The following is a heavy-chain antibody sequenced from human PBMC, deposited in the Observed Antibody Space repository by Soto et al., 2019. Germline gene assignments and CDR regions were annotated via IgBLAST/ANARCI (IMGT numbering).Heavy chain of an antibody. Sequence: EVQLVESGGGLAQPGGSLRLSCAASGFTFSSDAMDWVRQAPGKGREYVSGISSNGIGTYYASFVEGRFTIYRDTSRDTVYIQRDSLRNEDMVVHYCARRARADYYYSDVWGNGTKVTVS. V-gene: IGHV3-64*01. CDR2: ISSNGIGT. J-gene: IGHJ6*03. CDR1: GFTFSSDA. D-gene: IGHD6-6*01. CDR3: ARRARADYYYSDV.